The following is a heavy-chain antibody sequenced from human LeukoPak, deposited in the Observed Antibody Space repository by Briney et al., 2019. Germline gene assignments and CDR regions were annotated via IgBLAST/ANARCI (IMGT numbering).Heavy chain of an antibody. CDR3: ASYSGSYGWFDP. CDR1: GFTVSSNY. V-gene: IGHV3-66*02. J-gene: IGHJ5*02. CDR2: IYSGGST. D-gene: IGHD1-26*01. Sequence: GGSLRLSCAASGFTVSSNYMSWVRQAPGKGLEWVSVIYSGGSTYYADSVKGRFTISRDNSKNALYLQMNSLRAEDTAVYYCASYSGSYGWFDPWGQGTLVTVSS.